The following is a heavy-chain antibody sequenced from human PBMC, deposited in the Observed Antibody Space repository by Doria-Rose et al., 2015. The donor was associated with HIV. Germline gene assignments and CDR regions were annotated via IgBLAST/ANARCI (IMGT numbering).Heavy chain of an antibody. D-gene: IGHD3-10*01. CDR3: ARARNYGFPHFFDF. CDR2: ISSSGTT. CDR1: GDSISSGDSF. V-gene: IGHV4-30-4*01. Sequence: QVQLQESGPGLVRPSQTLSLTCTVSGDSISSGDSFWSWIRQPPGTGAEWSGYISSSGTTYYYPSLRCRITISLDASKNQFSLNLNSVTAADTAVYYCARARNYGFPHFFDFWGQGTLATVSS. J-gene: IGHJ4*02.